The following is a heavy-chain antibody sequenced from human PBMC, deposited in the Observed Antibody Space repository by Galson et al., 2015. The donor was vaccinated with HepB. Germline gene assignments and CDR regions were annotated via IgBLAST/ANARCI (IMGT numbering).Heavy chain of an antibody. CDR3: ASGPHCSSTSCFRSRGGRTYYYYMDV. D-gene: IGHD2-2*01. J-gene: IGHJ6*03. CDR1: GFTFSSYG. Sequence: SLRLSCAASGFTFSSYGMHWVRQAPGKGLEWVAVIWYDGSNKYYADSVKGRFTISRDNSKNTLYLQMNSLRAEDTAVYYCASGPHCSSTSCFRSRGGRTYYYYMDVWGKGTTVTVSS. CDR2: IWYDGSNK. V-gene: IGHV3-33*01.